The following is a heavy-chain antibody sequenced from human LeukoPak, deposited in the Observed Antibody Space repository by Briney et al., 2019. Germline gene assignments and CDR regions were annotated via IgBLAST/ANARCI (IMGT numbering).Heavy chain of an antibody. CDR1: GYTLTELS. V-gene: IGHV1-24*01. D-gene: IGHD3-22*01. J-gene: IGHJ4*02. CDR3: ATDYYYDSSGYYLFY. CDR2: FDPEDGET. Sequence: ASVKVSCKVSGYTLTELSMHWVRQAPGKGLEWMGGFDPEDGETIYAQKFQGRVTMTEDTSTDTAYMELSSLGSEDTAVYYCATDYYYDSSGYYLFYWGQGTLVTVSS.